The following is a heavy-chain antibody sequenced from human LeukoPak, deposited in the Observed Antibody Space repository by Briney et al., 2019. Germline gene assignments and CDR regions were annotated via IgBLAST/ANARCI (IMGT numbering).Heavy chain of an antibody. Sequence: SVKVSCKASGGTFSSYAISWVRQAHGQGLEWMGGIILIFGTANYAQKFQGRVTITADESTSTAYMELSSLRSEDTAVYYCASGTWGRTETFDPWGQGTLVTVSS. V-gene: IGHV1-69*01. CDR1: GGTFSSYA. D-gene: IGHD3-16*01. CDR3: ASGTWGRTETFDP. CDR2: IILIFGTA. J-gene: IGHJ5*02.